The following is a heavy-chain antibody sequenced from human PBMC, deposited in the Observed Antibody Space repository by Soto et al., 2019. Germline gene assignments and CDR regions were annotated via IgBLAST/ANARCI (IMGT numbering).Heavy chain of an antibody. CDR2: INHSGST. V-gene: IGHV4-34*01. D-gene: IGHD1-26*01. Sequence: PSETLSLTCAVYGGSFSGYYWSWIRQPPGKGLEWIGEINHSGSTNYNPSLKSRVTISVDTSKNQFSMKLSSVTAADTAVYYCARGRAVGAPVWGQGTLVTVSS. CDR3: ARGRAVGAPV. CDR1: GGSFSGYY. J-gene: IGHJ4*02.